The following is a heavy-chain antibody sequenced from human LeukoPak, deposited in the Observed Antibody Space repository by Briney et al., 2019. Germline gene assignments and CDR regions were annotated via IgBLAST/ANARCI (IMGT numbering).Heavy chain of an antibody. CDR1: GFTFSTSG. CDR3: ARATTYDILTGYFDY. V-gene: IGHV3-21*01. J-gene: IGHJ4*02. Sequence: GGSLRLSCAASGFTFSTSGRNWVRQAPGRGLEWVSSISPTGGAIFYADSVRGRFTISRDNAKNSLYLQMNSLRAEDTAMYYCARATTYDILTGYFDYWGQGTLVTVSS. CDR2: ISPTGGAI. D-gene: IGHD3-9*01.